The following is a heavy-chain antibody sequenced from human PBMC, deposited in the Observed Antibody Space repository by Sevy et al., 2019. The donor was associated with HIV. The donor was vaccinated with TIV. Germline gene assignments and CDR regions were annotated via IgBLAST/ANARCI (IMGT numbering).Heavy chain of an antibody. V-gene: IGHV3-33*01. CDR2: IWYDGINS. CDR1: GFTFSNYG. Sequence: GGSLRLSCAASGFTFSNYGMHWVRQAPGKGLEWVAVIWYDGINSYYADSVKGRFTISRDNSKNTLYLQMNSLRAEDTAVYYCARDNLLPIMVSMVRGALSYYFDYWGQGTLVTVSS. CDR3: ARDNLLPIMVSMVRGALSYYFDY. D-gene: IGHD3-10*01. J-gene: IGHJ4*02.